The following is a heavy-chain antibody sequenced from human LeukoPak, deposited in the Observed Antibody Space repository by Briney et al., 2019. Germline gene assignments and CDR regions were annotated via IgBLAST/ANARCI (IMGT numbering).Heavy chain of an antibody. CDR1: GYTLTTFD. Sequence: GAPVKVSCKASGYTLTTFDINWVRQATGQGLEWMGWMNPSSGNTGYAQKFQGRVSMTRNTSINTAYMELSSLRSEDTAVYYCARSLAGRSYYYYMDAWGNGTTVTVSS. CDR2: MNPSSGNT. CDR3: ARSLAGRSYYYYMDA. V-gene: IGHV1-8*01. J-gene: IGHJ6*03. D-gene: IGHD6-6*01.